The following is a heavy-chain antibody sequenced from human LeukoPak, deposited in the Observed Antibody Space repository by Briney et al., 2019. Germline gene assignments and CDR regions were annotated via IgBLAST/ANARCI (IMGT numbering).Heavy chain of an antibody. J-gene: IGHJ4*02. V-gene: IGHV4-39*07. CDR3: ARDLGYSSGPNY. CDR2: IFYSGST. CDR1: SGSISTSNYY. Sequence: SETLSLTCTVSSGSISTSNYYWGWVRQPPGKALEWIGNIFYSGSTYYSPSLKSRVTISVDTSKSQFSLYMDSVTAADTAVYYCARDLGYSSGPNYWGQGTRVTVSS. D-gene: IGHD6-19*01.